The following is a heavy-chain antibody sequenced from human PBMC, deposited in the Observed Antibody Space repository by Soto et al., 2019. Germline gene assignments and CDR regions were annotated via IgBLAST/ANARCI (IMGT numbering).Heavy chain of an antibody. Sequence: ASVKVSCKASGGTFSSYAMSWVRQAPGKGLEWVSAISGSGGSTYYADSVKGRFTISRDNSKNTLYLQMNSLRAEDTAVYYCAIWAVAGTGVDYWGQGTLVTVSS. D-gene: IGHD6-19*01. CDR2: ISGSGGST. J-gene: IGHJ4*02. V-gene: IGHV3-23*01. CDR1: GGTFSSYA. CDR3: AIWAVAGTGVDY.